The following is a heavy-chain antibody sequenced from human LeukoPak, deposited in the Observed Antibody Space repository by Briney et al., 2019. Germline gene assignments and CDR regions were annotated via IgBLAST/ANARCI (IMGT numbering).Heavy chain of an antibody. V-gene: IGHV4-59*01. J-gene: IGHJ4*02. D-gene: IGHD3-10*01. Sequence: PSETLSLTCTVSGVSISSYYWSWIRQPPGKGLEWIGNINYSGSSNSNPSLKSRATISVDMSRKHFFLDLISVTAADTAVYYCARAVHYSGTSDQYTGGWYYFDFWGQGTRVTVSS. CDR3: ARAVHYSGTSDQYTGGWYYFDF. CDR2: INYSGSS. CDR1: GVSISSYY.